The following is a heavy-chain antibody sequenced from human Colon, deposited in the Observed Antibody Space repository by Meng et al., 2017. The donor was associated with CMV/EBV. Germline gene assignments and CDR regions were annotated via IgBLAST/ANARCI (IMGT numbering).Heavy chain of an antibody. Sequence: QGQLVQSGAEVKKPGASVKVSCKASGYTFTGDYMHWVRQAPGQGLEWMGWINPNSGGTNYAQKFQGRVTMTRDTSISTAYMELSRLRSDDTAVYYCATVSSGYYRYFQHWGQGTLVTVSS. D-gene: IGHD3-22*01. V-gene: IGHV1-2*02. CDR1: GYTFTGDY. CDR3: ATVSSGYYRYFQH. CDR2: INPNSGGT. J-gene: IGHJ1*01.